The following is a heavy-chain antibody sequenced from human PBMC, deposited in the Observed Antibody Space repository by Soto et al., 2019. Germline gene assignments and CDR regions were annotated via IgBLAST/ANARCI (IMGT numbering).Heavy chain of an antibody. V-gene: IGHV4-34*01. CDR2: INHSGST. J-gene: IGHJ6*02. Sequence: SETLSLTCAVYGGSFSGYYWSWIRQPPGKGLEWIGEINHSGSTNYNPSLKSRVTISVDTSKNQFSLKLSSVTAADTAVYYCARGRGVRGVIYCYYGMDVWGQGTTVTVSS. CDR1: GGSFSGYY. CDR3: ARGRGVRGVIYCYYGMDV. D-gene: IGHD3-10*01.